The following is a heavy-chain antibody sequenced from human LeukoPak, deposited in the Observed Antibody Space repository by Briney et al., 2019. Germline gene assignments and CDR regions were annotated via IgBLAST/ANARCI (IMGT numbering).Heavy chain of an antibody. D-gene: IGHD4-17*01. V-gene: IGHV3-48*01. Sequence: GGSLRLSCAASGFTFSSYSMNWVRQAPGKGLEWVSYISSSSSTIYYADSVKGRFTISRDNAKNSLYLQMNSLRAEDTAVYYCARDYGDYVDLPWPSNWFDPWGQGTLVTVSS. CDR3: ARDYGDYVDLPWPSNWFDP. J-gene: IGHJ5*02. CDR2: ISSSSSTI. CDR1: GFTFSSYS.